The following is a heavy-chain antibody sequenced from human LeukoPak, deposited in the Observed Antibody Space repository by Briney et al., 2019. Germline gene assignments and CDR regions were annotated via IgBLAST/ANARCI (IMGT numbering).Heavy chain of an antibody. D-gene: IGHD3-10*01. CDR1: GFTFSSYE. J-gene: IGHJ4*02. CDR2: ISSSGSTI. V-gene: IGHV3-48*03. CDR3: AREPLRWFGDATGYFDY. Sequence: GGSLRLSCAASGFTFSSYEMNWVRQAPGKGLEWVSYISSSGSTIYYADSVKGRFTISRDDAKNSLYLQMNSLRAEDTAVYYCAREPLRWFGDATGYFDYWGQGTLVTVSS.